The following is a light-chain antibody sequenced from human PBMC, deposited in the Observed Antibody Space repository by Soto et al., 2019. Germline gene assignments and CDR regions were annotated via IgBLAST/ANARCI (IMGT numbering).Light chain of an antibody. CDR1: SSDVGGYNY. CDR2: EVS. Sequence: QSVLTQPPSASGSPGQSVTISCTGTSSDVGGYNYVSWYRQHPGKAPELMIYEVSKRPSGVPDRFSGSKSGSTASLTVSGLQAEDEADYYCSSYGGSNNYFFGTGTKLTVL. V-gene: IGLV2-8*01. J-gene: IGLJ1*01. CDR3: SSYGGSNNYF.